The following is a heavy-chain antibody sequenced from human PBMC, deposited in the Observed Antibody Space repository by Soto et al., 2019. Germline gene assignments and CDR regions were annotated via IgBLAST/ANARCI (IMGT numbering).Heavy chain of an antibody. CDR2: ISAYNGNT. J-gene: IGHJ6*02. CDR1: GYTFTSYG. V-gene: IGHV1-18*01. CDR3: ARGAGDCSGGSCYPLYYYYGMDV. Sequence: ASVKVSCKASGYTFTSYGISWVRQAPGQGLEWMGWISAYNGNTNYAQKLQGRVTMTTDTSTSTAYMELRSLRSDDTAVYYCARGAGDCSGGSCYPLYYYYGMDVWDQRTTVIVSS. D-gene: IGHD2-15*01.